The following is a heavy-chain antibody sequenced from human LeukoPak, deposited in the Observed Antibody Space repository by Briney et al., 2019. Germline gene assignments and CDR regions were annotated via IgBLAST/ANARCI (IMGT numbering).Heavy chain of an antibody. CDR3: ATLNPDSTYYYYMDV. CDR2: VDPEDGET. J-gene: IGHJ6*03. CDR1: GYTLTDYY. Sequence: ASVKISCKVSGYTLTDYYMHWVQQAPGKGLEWMGLVDPEDGETIYAEKFQGRVTITADTSTDTAYMELSSLRSEDTAVYYCATLNPDSTYYYYMDVWGKGTTVTVSS. D-gene: IGHD2/OR15-2a*01. V-gene: IGHV1-69-2*01.